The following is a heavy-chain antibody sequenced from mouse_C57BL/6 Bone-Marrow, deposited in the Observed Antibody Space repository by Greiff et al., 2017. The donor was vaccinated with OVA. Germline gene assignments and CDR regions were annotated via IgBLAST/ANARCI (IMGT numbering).Heavy chain of an antibody. CDR1: GFTFSDYY. CDR3: ARQGPIYYGNWFAY. CDR2: ISNGGGST. D-gene: IGHD2-1*01. V-gene: IGHV5-12*01. Sequence: EVMLVESGGGLVQPGGSLKLSCAASGFTFSDYYMYWVRQTPEKRLEWVAYISNGGGSTYYPDTVKGRFPISRDNAKNTLYLQMSRLKSEDTAMYYCARQGPIYYGNWFAYWGQGTLVTVSA. J-gene: IGHJ3*01.